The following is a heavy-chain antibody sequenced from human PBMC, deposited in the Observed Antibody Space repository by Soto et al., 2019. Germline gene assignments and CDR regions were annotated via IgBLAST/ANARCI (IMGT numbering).Heavy chain of an antibody. Sequence: EVQLVESGGGLVQPGGSLRLSCAASGFTFSSYSMNWVRQAPGKGLEWVSYISSSSSTIYYADSVKGRFTISRDNAKNPLYLQMNSLRDEDTAVYYCASIAAAGKIYWGQGTLVTVSS. V-gene: IGHV3-48*02. CDR3: ASIAAAGKIY. CDR1: GFTFSSYS. CDR2: ISSSSSTI. D-gene: IGHD6-13*01. J-gene: IGHJ4*02.